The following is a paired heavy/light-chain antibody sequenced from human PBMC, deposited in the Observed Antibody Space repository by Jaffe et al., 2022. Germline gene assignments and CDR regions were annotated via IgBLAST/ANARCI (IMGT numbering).Heavy chain of an antibody. Sequence: EVQLVESGGGSVQPGGSLRLSCAASGFTFSDYWMHWVRQAPGKGLVWVSRLISDGSSASYADSVKGRFTISRDNARNTLYLHMSSLRVEDTALYYCVRDARYSPDSWGQGTLVTVSS. D-gene: IGHD5-18*01. CDR3: VRDARYSPDS. CDR1: GFTFSDYW. CDR2: LISDGSSA. J-gene: IGHJ4*02. V-gene: IGHV3-74*01.
Light chain of an antibody. CDR1: SSDVGGYNY. V-gene: IGLV2-11*01. CDR3: CSYAGSYTWV. Sequence: QSALTQPPSVSNFPGQSVTISCTGTSSDVGGYNYVSWYQQHPGKAPKLMIYDVTKRPSGVPDRFSGSKSGNTASLTISGLQAEDEADYYCCSYAGSYTWVFGGGTKLTVL. CDR2: DVT. J-gene: IGLJ3*02.